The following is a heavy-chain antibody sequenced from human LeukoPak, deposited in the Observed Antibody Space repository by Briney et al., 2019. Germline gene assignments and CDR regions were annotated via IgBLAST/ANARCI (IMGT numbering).Heavy chain of an antibody. CDR2: VTGSDDST. V-gene: IGHV3-23*01. J-gene: IGHJ4*02. CDR3: AKGPRLFSGYHPDS. Sequence: ETLSLTCAVSGYSISSGHFWGWIRQPPGKGLEWVSTVTGSDDSTYYADSVKGRFTISRDYSRSTLHLQMDGLKTEDTAIYYCAKGPRLFSGYHPDSWGQGTLVTVSS. D-gene: IGHD3-22*01. CDR1: GYSISSGH.